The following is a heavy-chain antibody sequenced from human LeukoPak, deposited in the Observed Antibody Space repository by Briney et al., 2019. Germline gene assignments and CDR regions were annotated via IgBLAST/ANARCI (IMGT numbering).Heavy chain of an antibody. CDR2: ISAYNGNT. CDR3: ARDKGAPMARGVYGMDV. J-gene: IGHJ6*04. D-gene: IGHD3-10*01. Sequence: GASVKVSGKASGYTFTSYGISWVRQAPGQGLEWMGWISAYNGNTNYAQKLQGRVTMTTDTSTSTAYMELRSLRSDDTAVYYCARDKGAPMARGVYGMDVWGKGTTVTVSS. CDR1: GYTFTSYG. V-gene: IGHV1-18*04.